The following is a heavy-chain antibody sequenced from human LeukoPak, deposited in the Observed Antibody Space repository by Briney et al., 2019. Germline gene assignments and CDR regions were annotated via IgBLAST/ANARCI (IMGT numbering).Heavy chain of an antibody. CDR2: IYPGDSDT. CDR1: GYSFTSYW. D-gene: IGHD2-15*01. V-gene: IGHV5-51*01. J-gene: IGHJ4*02. Sequence: GESLKISCQGSGYSFTSYWIGWVRQMPGKGLEWMGIIYPGDSDTRYSPSFQGQVTISVGKSISTAYLQWSSLKASDTAMYYCARQYSSGVYYFDYWGRGTLVTVSS. CDR3: ARQYSSGVYYFDY.